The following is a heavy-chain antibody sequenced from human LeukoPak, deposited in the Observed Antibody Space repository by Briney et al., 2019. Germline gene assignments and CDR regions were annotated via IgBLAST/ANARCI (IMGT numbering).Heavy chain of an antibody. CDR3: ARDHPSIVGALDY. D-gene: IGHD1-26*01. J-gene: IGHJ4*02. V-gene: IGHV3-30-3*01. CDR1: GFTFSSYA. Sequence: GGSLRLSCAASGFTFSSYAMHWVRQAPGKGLEWVAVISYDGSNKYYADSVKGRFTISRDNSKNALFLQMNSLRAEDTAVYFCARDHPSIVGALDYWGQGTLVTVSS. CDR2: ISYDGSNK.